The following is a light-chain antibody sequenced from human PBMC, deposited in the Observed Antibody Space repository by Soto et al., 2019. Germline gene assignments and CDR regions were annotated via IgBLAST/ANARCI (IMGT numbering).Light chain of an antibody. CDR2: KAS. Sequence: DIKITQSPSTLSASVGDRVTITCRASQSISSWLAWYQQKPGKAPKLLIYKASSLESGVPSRFSCSGAGTDCTRTISSLQPDDVSTDSCQQYNSYSQTFGQGTKVDI. V-gene: IGKV1-5*03. J-gene: IGKJ1*01. CDR1: QSISSW. CDR3: QQYNSYSQT.